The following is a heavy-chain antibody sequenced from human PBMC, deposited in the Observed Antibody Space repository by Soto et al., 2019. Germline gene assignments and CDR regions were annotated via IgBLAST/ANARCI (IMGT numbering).Heavy chain of an antibody. CDR1: AFTFSNGS. J-gene: IGHJ4*02. Sequence: GGSLRLSCVDSAFTFSNGSMNGVRQAPGKGLEWVGRIKGKTDGGTTDYAAPVKGRFTISRDDSKNTLYLQMNSLKTEDTAVYYCTTLRSGYDFAPGYWGQGT. D-gene: IGHD5-12*01. CDR3: TTLRSGYDFAPGY. V-gene: IGHV3-15*07. CDR2: IKGKTDGGTT.